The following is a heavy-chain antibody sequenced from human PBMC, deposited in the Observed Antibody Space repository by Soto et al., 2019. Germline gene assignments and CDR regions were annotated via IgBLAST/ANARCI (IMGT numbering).Heavy chain of an antibody. V-gene: IGHV3-48*03. CDR2: ISYGGTTI. J-gene: IGHJ4*02. CDR3: ARELSPSYLDY. Sequence: GGSLRLSCSASVFTFSNYEMNWVRQAPGKGLEWVSYISYGGTTIYYADSVKGRFTISRDNAKNSLYLQMNSLRAEDTALYYCARELSPSYLDYWGQGTPGTVS. CDR1: VFTFSNYE.